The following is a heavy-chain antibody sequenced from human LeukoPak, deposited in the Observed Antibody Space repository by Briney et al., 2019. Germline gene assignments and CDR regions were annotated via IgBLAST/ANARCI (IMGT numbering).Heavy chain of an antibody. J-gene: IGHJ4*02. CDR2: INPDGSST. Sequence: GGSLRLSCAASGFSFSTYWMHWVRQAPGKGLVWVSRINPDGSSTDYADSVKGRFTSSRDNAKNTVYLQMNSLRAEDTAVYYCARVGRTPPFNWGQGTLVTVSS. CDR1: GFSFSTYW. CDR3: ARVGRTPPFN. V-gene: IGHV3-74*01.